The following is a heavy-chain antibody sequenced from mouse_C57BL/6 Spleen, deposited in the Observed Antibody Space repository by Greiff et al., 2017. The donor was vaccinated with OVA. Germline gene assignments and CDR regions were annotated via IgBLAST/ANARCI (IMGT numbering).Heavy chain of an antibody. V-gene: IGHV1-61*01. CDR2: IYPSDSET. CDR1: GYTFTSYW. J-gene: IGHJ2*01. D-gene: IGHD4-1*01. CDR3: ARELGPLYFDY. Sequence: QVQLKQPGAELVRPGSSVKLSCKASGYTFTSYWMDWVKQRPGQGLEWIGNIYPSDSETHYNQKFKDKATLTVDKSSSTAYMQLSSLTSEDSAVYYCARELGPLYFDYWGQGTTLTVSS.